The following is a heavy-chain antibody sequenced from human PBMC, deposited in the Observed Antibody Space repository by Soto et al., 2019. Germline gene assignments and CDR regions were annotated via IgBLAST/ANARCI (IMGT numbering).Heavy chain of an antibody. D-gene: IGHD6-13*01. CDR1: GYTFTSYY. CDR2: INPSGGST. Sequence: ASVKVSCKASGYTFTSYYMHWVRQAPGQGLEWVGIINPSGGSTSYAQKFQGRVTMTRDTSTSTVYMELSSLRSEDTAVYYCARVAYSRLYYYYYGMDVWGQGTTVTVSS. V-gene: IGHV1-46*01. J-gene: IGHJ6*02. CDR3: ARVAYSRLYYYYYGMDV.